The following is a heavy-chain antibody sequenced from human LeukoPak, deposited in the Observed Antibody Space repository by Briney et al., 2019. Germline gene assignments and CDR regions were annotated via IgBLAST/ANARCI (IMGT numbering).Heavy chain of an antibody. D-gene: IGHD3-3*01. CDR1: GFTFSSYG. CDR2: ISYDGSNK. V-gene: IGHV3-30*18. Sequence: GGSLRLSCAASGFTFSSYGMHWVRQAPGKGLEWVAVISYDGSNKYYADSVKGRFTISRDNSKNTLYLQMNILRAEDTAVYYCAKESHRSKAGFYDFWSGYHYYYYGMDVWGQGTTVTVSS. J-gene: IGHJ6*02. CDR3: AKESHRSKAGFYDFWSGYHYYYYGMDV.